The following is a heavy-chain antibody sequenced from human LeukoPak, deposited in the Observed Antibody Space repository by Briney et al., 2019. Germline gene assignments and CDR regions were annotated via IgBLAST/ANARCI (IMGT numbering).Heavy chain of an antibody. V-gene: IGHV3-30-3*01. CDR2: ISYDGSNK. CDR1: GFTFSSYA. J-gene: IGHJ4*02. D-gene: IGHD6-13*01. CDR3: ARDPRGIAAAEHDRFDY. Sequence: GGSLRLSCAASGFTFSSYAMHWVRQAPGKGLEWVAVISYDGSNKYYADSVKGRFTISRDNSKNTLYLQMNSLRAEDTAVYYCARDPRGIAAAEHDRFDYWGQGTLVTVSS.